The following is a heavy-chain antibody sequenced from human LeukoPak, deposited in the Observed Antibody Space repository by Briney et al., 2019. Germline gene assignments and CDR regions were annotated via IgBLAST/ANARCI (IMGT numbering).Heavy chain of an antibody. V-gene: IGHV3-23*01. CDR2: ISGSGGTT. J-gene: IGHJ4*02. CDR3: ARDRGRYTSGWYFDY. Sequence: SGGSRRLSCAASGFTFSHYAMSWVRQAPGKGLEWVSAISGSGGTTYYADSVKGRFTISRDSAKNSLYLQMNSLRAEDTAVYYCARDRGRYTSGWYFDYWGQGTLVTVSS. CDR1: GFTFSHYA. D-gene: IGHD6-19*01.